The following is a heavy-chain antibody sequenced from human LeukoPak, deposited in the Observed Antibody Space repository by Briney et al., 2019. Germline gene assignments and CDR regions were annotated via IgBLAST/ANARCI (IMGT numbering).Heavy chain of an antibody. V-gene: IGHV5-51*01. Sequence: GESLKISCKGSGYSFTSYWIGWVRQMPGKGLEWMGIIYPGDSDTRYSPSFQGQVTISADKSISTAYLQWSSLKASDTAMYYCARQGVGWLGDWYFDLWGRGTLVTVSS. CDR1: GYSFTSYW. D-gene: IGHD5-12*01. CDR3: ARQGVGWLGDWYFDL. J-gene: IGHJ2*01. CDR2: IYPGDSDT.